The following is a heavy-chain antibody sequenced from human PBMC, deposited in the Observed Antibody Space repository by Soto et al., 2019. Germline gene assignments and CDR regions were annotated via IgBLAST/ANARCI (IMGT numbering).Heavy chain of an antibody. CDR2: IYYSGST. V-gene: IGHV4-59*01. CDR3: ARSWGFALYY. J-gene: IGHJ4*02. CDR1: GGSISSDY. D-gene: IGHD3-10*01. Sequence: SETLSLTCTVSGGSISSDYWSWIRQPPGKGLEWIGYIYYSGSTNYNPSLKSRVTISVDTSKNQFSLKLSSVTAADTAVYYCARSWGFALYYWGQGTLVTVSS.